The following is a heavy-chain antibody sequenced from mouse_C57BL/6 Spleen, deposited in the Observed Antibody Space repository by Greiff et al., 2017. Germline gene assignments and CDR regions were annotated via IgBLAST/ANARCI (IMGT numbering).Heavy chain of an antibody. Sequence: VQLQQSGAELVRPGTSVKVSCKASGYAFTNYLIEWVKQRPGQGLEWIGVINPGSGGTNYNEKFKGKATLTADKSSSTAYMQLSSLTSEDSAVYFCARGGLLRAMDYWGQGTSVTVSS. CDR3: ARGGLLRAMDY. CDR2: INPGSGGT. V-gene: IGHV1-54*01. D-gene: IGHD2-3*01. J-gene: IGHJ4*01. CDR1: GYAFTNYL.